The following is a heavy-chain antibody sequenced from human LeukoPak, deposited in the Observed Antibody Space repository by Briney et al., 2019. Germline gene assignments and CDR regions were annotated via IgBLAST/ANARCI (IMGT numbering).Heavy chain of an antibody. CDR2: LTGDGSDI. CDR3: ARDAYTTTSNWLDP. CDR1: GFTLNKYW. Sequence: PGGSLRLSCEASGFTLNKYWMHWVRQAPGKGLVWVSRLTGDGSDIAYADSVKGRFTVSRDDAKNTLFLQMTSLRVEDTAIYYCARDAYTTTSNWLDPWGQGTLVTVSS. V-gene: IGHV3-74*01. D-gene: IGHD4-17*01. J-gene: IGHJ5*02.